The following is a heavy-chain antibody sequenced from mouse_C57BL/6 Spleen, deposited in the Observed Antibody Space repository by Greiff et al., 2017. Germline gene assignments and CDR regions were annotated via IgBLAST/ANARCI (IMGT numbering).Heavy chain of an antibody. CDR2: IHPNSGST. CDR1: GYTFTSYW. J-gene: IGHJ2*01. CDR3: ARYRGGSSLYYFDY. V-gene: IGHV1-64*01. D-gene: IGHD1-1*01. Sequence: QVQLQQPGAELVKPGASVKLSCKASGYTFTSYWMHWVKQRPGQGLEWIGMIHPNSGSTNYNEKFKSKATLTVDKSSSTAYMQLSSLTSEDSAVXYCARYRGGSSLYYFDYGGQGTTLTVSS.